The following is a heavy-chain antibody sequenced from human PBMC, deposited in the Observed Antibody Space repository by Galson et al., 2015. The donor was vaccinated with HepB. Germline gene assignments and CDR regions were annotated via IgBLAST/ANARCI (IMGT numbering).Heavy chain of an antibody. CDR2: IIPISGTA. CDR1: GGTFSSYT. D-gene: IGHD6-13*01. Sequence: SVKVSCKASGGTFSSYTISWVRQAPGQGLEWVGRIIPISGTANYAQKFQGRVTITADESTSTAYMELSSLRSDDTAMYYCARPAYSSAWYVLDYWGQGTLVTVSS. CDR3: ARPAYSSAWYVLDY. J-gene: IGHJ4*02. V-gene: IGHV1-69*13.